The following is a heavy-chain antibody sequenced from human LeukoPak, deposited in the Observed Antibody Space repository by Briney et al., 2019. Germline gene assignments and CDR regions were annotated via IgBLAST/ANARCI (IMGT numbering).Heavy chain of an antibody. J-gene: IGHJ5*02. CDR1: GFTFSSYG. CDR2: IWYDGSNK. V-gene: IGHV3-33*01. D-gene: IGHD5-18*01. Sequence: GRSLRLSCAASGFTFSSYGMHWVRQAPGKGLEWVAVIWYDGSNKYYADSVKGRFTISRDNSKNTLYLQMNSLRAEDTAVYYCARGPPNYSSFDPWGQGALVTVSS. CDR3: ARGPPNYSSFDP.